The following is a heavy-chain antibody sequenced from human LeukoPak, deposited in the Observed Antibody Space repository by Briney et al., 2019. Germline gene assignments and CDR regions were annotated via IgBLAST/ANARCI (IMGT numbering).Heavy chain of an antibody. D-gene: IGHD6-19*01. CDR2: IYHSGST. J-gene: IGHJ4*02. CDR1: GGSISSSNW. V-gene: IGHV4-4*02. Sequence: SGTLSLTCAVSGGSISSSNWWSWVRQPPGKGLEWIGEIYHSGSTNYNPSLKSRVTISVDKSKNQFSLKLSPVTAADTAVYYCARAGARFHEIAVAALRGPFDYWGQGTLVTVSS. CDR3: ARAGARFHEIAVAALRGPFDY.